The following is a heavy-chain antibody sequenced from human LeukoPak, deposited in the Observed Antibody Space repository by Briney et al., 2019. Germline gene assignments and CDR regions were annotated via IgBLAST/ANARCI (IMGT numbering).Heavy chain of an antibody. D-gene: IGHD6-19*01. CDR3: ARGERLGLDS. CDR1: GGSISGYY. V-gene: IGHV4-59*01. J-gene: IGHJ4*02. Sequence: SETLSLTCTVSGGSISGYYWSWIRQPPGKGLEWAGYIYSSAYTNYNPSLKSRVTISVDTSKNQFSLRLISVTAADTAVYYCARGERLGLDSWGQGTLVAVSS. CDR2: IYSSAYT.